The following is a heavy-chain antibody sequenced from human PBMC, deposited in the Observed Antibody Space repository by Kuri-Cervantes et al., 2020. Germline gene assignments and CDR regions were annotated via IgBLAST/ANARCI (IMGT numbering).Heavy chain of an antibody. CDR3: ARVEGYYYYYMDV. CDR1: GGSISGNRHY. Sequence: LRLSCTVYGGSISGNRHYWGWIRHPPGKGLEWIGSIYYSGTTYKNPSSKSRVTISVGTSKNHFSLKLTSVTAADTAMHYCARVEGYYYYYMDVWGKGTTVTVSS. J-gene: IGHJ6*03. V-gene: IGHV4-39*02. CDR2: IYYSGTT. D-gene: IGHD3-3*01.